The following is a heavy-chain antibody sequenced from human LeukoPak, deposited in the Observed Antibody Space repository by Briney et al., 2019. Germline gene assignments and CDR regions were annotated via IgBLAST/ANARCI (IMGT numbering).Heavy chain of an antibody. V-gene: IGHV4-38-2*02. D-gene: IGHD2-2*01. J-gene: IGHJ4*02. CDR1: GYSISSGYY. CDR2: IYYSGST. CDR3: AREDIVVVPAEAFDY. Sequence: KPSETLSLTCTVSGYSISSGYYWGWIRQPPGKGLEWIGSIYYSGSTYYNPSLKSRVTISVDTSKNQFSLKLSSVTAADTAVYYCAREDIVVVPAEAFDYWGQGTLVTVSS.